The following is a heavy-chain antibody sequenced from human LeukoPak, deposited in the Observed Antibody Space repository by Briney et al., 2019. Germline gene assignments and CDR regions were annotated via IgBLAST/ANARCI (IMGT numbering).Heavy chain of an antibody. CDR3: ARVSPIAAAGHYYYYYYMDV. CDR1: GGSFSNYY. D-gene: IGHD6-13*01. V-gene: IGHV4-38-2*01. Sequence: SETLSLTCAVYGGSFSNYYWGWIRQPPGKGLEWIGSIYHSGSTYYNPSLKSRVTISVDTSKNQFSLKLSSVTAADTAVYYCARVSPIAAAGHYYYYYYMDVWGKGTTVTVSS. J-gene: IGHJ6*03. CDR2: IYHSGST.